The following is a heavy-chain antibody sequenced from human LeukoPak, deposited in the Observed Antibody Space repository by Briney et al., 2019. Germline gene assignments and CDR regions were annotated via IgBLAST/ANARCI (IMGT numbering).Heavy chain of an antibody. V-gene: IGHV3-74*01. J-gene: IGHJ4*02. CDR1: GFTFSSYW. D-gene: IGHD3-10*01. Sequence: GGSLRLSCAASGFTFSSYWMHWVRQAPGKGLVWVSRISTDGSTTTYADSVKGRFTISRDNAKNSLYLQMNSLRAEDTAVYYCARDGGSGNYFIDYWGQGTLVTVSS. CDR3: ARDGGSGNYFIDY. CDR2: ISTDGSTT.